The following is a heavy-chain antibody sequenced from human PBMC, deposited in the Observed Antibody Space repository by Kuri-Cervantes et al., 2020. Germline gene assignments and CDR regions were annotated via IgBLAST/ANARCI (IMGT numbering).Heavy chain of an antibody. D-gene: IGHD3-22*01. Sequence: ASVKVSCKASGYSFSGYYMYWVRQAPGQGLEWMGWINPNSGGTKYAQKFQGRVTMTRDTSISTAYMELRSLRSDDTAVYYCARVHYDSSGLTGYLDYWGQGTLVTVSP. CDR1: GYSFSGYY. CDR3: ARVHYDSSGLTGYLDY. CDR2: INPNSGGT. V-gene: IGHV1-2*02. J-gene: IGHJ4*02.